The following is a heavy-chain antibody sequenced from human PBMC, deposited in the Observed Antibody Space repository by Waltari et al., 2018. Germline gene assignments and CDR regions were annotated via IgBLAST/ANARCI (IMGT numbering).Heavy chain of an antibody. J-gene: IGHJ6*02. D-gene: IGHD3-10*01. Sequence: QLQLQESGSGLVKPSESMSLTCTVSGGSISSSSYYWGWIRQPPGKGLEWIGSIYYSGSTYYNPSLKSRVTISVDTSKNQFSLKLSSVTAADTAVYYCATRGRGDYYYYGMDVWGQGTTVTVSS. CDR1: GGSISSSSYY. CDR3: ATRGRGDYYYYGMDV. V-gene: IGHV4-39*01. CDR2: IYYSGST.